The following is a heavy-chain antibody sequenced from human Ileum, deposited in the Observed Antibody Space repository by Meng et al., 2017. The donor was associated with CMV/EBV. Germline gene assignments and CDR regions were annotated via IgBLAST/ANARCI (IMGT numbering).Heavy chain of an antibody. D-gene: IGHD2-21*01. Sequence: SDTLSLTCSVPGASMKSNYWSWFRQAPGKGLEWFGNIYYTGTTNYDPSLKSRVIILLGTSNEQFSLQLGSVTAADTAIYYCVRGCRASCGNFDYWVRGTLVTVSS. CDR1: GASMKSNY. J-gene: IGHJ4*01. CDR3: VRGCRASCGNFDY. CDR2: IYYTGTT. V-gene: IGHV4-59*01.